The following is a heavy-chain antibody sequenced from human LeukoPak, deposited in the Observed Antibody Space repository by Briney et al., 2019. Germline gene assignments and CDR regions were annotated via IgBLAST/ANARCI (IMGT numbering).Heavy chain of an antibody. CDR3: TTGIDYGGGY. CDR2: IKNKDEGEKT. J-gene: IGHJ4*02. V-gene: IGHV3-15*07. CDR1: GFSFTNVW. Sequence: GGSLRLSCAVSGFSFTNVWMNWVRQAPGKGLEWVGRIKNKDEGEKTDYAAPVKGRFTFSRDDSKATLFLQMNSLKMEDTAIYYCTTGIDYGGGYWGQGTLVSVSS. D-gene: IGHD3-16*01.